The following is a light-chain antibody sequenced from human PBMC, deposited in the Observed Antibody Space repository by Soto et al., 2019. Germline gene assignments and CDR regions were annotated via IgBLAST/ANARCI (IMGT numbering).Light chain of an antibody. V-gene: IGKV4-1*01. CDR1: QSVLYSTNNNNY. Sequence: DIVMTQSPDSLAVSLGERATINCKSSQSVLYSTNNNNYLAWYQQKPGQPPKLLIYWASTRESGVPDRFSGRGSGKDFTLTISSLQAEDVAVYYCQQYYTTPRTFGQGTKVEIK. J-gene: IGKJ1*01. CDR2: WAS. CDR3: QQYYTTPRT.